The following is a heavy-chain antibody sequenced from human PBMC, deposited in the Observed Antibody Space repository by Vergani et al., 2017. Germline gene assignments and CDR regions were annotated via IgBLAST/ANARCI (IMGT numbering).Heavy chain of an antibody. CDR1: GGSISSGSYY. CDR2: IYTSGST. CDR3: ARGDSSIAAPWFDP. Sequence: QVQLQESGPGLVKPSQTLSLTCTVSGGSISSGSYYWSWIRQPAGKGLEWIGRIYTSGSTNYNPALKSRVTISVDTSKNQFSLKLSSVTAADTDVYYCARGDSSIAAPWFDPWGQGTLVTVSS. J-gene: IGHJ5*02. D-gene: IGHD6-6*01. V-gene: IGHV4-61*02.